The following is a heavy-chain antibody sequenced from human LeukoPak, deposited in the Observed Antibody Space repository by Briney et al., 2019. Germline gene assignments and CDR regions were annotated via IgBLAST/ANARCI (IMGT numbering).Heavy chain of an antibody. CDR2: ISGSGGST. V-gene: IGHV3-23*01. CDR1: GFTFSSYA. J-gene: IGHJ4*02. D-gene: IGHD4-17*01. Sequence: GGSLRLSCAASGFTFSSYAMSWVRQAPGKGLEWVSAISGSGGSTYYADSVKGRFTISRDNSKDTLCLQMNSLRAEDTAVYYCAVGLTTVTTRTSYWGQGTLVTVSS. CDR3: AVGLTTVTTRTSY.